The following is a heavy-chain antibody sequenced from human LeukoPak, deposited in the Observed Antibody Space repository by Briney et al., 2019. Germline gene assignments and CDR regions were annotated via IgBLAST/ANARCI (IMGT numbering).Heavy chain of an antibody. J-gene: IGHJ4*02. CDR1: GYTFTSYG. D-gene: IGHD2-2*01. V-gene: IGHV1-18*01. CDR3: ARDGIVVVPAATWNDY. CDR2: ISAYNGNT. Sequence: ASVTVSCKASGYTFTSYGISWVRQAPGQGLEWMGWISAYNGNTNYAQKLQGRVTMTTDTSTSTAYMELRSLRSDDTAVYYCARDGIVVVPAATWNDYWGQGTLVTVSS.